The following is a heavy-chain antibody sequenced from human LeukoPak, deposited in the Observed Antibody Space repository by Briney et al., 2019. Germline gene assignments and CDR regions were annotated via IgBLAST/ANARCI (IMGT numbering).Heavy chain of an antibody. V-gene: IGHV3-66*01. CDR3: ARARGFDY. CDR1: GFIVSSNY. Sequence: GRSLRLSCAASGFIVSSNYMTWVRQAPGKGLEWVSVIYSGGSTYYADSVKGRFTISRDNSKNTLYLQMNSLRAEDTAVYYCARARGFDYWGQGTLVTVSS. CDR2: IYSGGST. J-gene: IGHJ4*02.